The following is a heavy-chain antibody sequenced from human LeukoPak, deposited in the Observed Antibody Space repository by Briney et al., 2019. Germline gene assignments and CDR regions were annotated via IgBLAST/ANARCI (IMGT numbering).Heavy chain of an antibody. CDR3: ARHSGFGGWGDY. CDR2: IYYSGST. Sequence: SETLSLTCTVSGGSISSSSYYWGWIRQPPGKGLEWIGSIYYSGSTYYNPSLKSRVTISVDTSKNQYSLKLSSVTAADTAVYYCARHSGFGGWGDYWGQGTLVTVSS. D-gene: IGHD6-19*01. J-gene: IGHJ4*02. V-gene: IGHV4-39*01. CDR1: GGSISSSSYY.